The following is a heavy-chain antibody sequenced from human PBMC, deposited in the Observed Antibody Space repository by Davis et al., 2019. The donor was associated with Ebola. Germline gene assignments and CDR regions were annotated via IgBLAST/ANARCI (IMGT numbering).Heavy chain of an antibody. J-gene: IGHJ4*02. Sequence: PSETLSLTCTVSDAFISGHYWNWFRQPPGKGLEWIGFISGSGRTSYNPSLKSRVTISADTSKNQFSLNLSSVTAADTAVYFCSRFGEGAYWGQGTLVTVSS. V-gene: IGHV4-59*11. CDR2: ISGSGRT. D-gene: IGHD2-21*01. CDR1: DAFISGHY. CDR3: SRFGEGAY.